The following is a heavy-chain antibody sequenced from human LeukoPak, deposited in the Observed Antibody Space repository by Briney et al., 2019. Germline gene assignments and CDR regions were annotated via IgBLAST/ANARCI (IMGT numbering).Heavy chain of an antibody. J-gene: IGHJ4*02. V-gene: IGHV1-2*02. CDR2: INPNSGGT. D-gene: IGHD3-10*01. CDR1: GYTFTGYY. CDR3: ARVAGATVITMVRGADYYFDY. Sequence: GASVKVSCKASGYTFTGYYMHWVRQAPGQGLEWMGWINPNSGGTNYAQKFQGRVTMTRDTSISTACMELSRLRSDDTAVYYCARVAGATVITMVRGADYYFDYWGQGTLVTVSS.